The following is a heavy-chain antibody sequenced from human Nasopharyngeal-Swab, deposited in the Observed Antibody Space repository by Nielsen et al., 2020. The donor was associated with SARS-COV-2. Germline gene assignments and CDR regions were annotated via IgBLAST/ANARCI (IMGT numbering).Heavy chain of an antibody. V-gene: IGHV4-34*01. J-gene: IGHJ5*02. CDR2: INHSGCT. Sequence: GSLRLSCAVSGGSFSGYYWSWIRQPPGKGLEWIGEINHSGCTNYNPSLKSRVTISVDTSKNQFSLKLSSVTAADTAVYYCARAKQWLVLRWFDPWGQGTLVTVSS. D-gene: IGHD6-19*01. CDR3: ARAKQWLVLRWFDP. CDR1: GGSFSGYY.